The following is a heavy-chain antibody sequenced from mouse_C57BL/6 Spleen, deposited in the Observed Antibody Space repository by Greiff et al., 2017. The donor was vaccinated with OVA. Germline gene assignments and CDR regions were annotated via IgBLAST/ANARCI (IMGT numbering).Heavy chain of an antibody. Sequence: QVQLQQSGPGLVQPSQSLSITCTVSGFSLTSYGVHWVRQSPGKGLEWLGVIWSGGSTDYNAAFISRLSISKDNSKSQVFVKMNSLQANDTAIYYCASTTAIAYWGQGTLVTVSA. CDR2: IWSGGST. D-gene: IGHD1-2*01. V-gene: IGHV2-2*02. CDR1: GFSLTSYG. J-gene: IGHJ3*01. CDR3: ASTTAIAY.